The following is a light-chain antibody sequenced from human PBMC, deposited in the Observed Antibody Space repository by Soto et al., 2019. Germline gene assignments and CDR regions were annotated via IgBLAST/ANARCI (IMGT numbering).Light chain of an antibody. CDR3: QQRYNWPPT. CDR2: DAS. Sequence: EVVLTQSPATLSLSPGERATLSCRASQSVSSTLAWYQQKSGQAPRLLIYDASNRATGIPTRFSGSGSGTDFPLTTSSLEPEDFAVYYCQQRYNWPPTFGQGTKVEIK. V-gene: IGKV3-11*01. CDR1: QSVSST. J-gene: IGKJ1*01.